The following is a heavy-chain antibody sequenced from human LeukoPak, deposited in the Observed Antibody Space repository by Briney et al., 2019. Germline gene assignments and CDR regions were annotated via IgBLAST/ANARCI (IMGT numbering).Heavy chain of an antibody. V-gene: IGHV4-59*01. Sequence: PSETLSLTCSVSGGSITSYYWSWIRQPPGKGLEWIGYIFDSGSTNYNPSLKSRVTISIDTSKNQFSLKLRSVTAADTAVYYCAREERGSSDFWGQGTLVTVSS. CDR1: GGSITSYY. D-gene: IGHD6-6*01. CDR2: IFDSGST. CDR3: AREERGSSDF. J-gene: IGHJ4*02.